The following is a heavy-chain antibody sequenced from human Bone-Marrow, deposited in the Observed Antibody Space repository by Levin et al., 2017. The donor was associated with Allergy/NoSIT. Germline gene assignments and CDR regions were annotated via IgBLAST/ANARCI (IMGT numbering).Heavy chain of an antibody. CDR1: GYTFTSYD. Sequence: ASVKVSCKASGYTFTSYDINWVRQATGQGLEWMGWMNPNSGNTGYAQKFQGRVTMTRNTSISTAYMELSSLRSEDTAVYYCARGYCSSTSCYLNYYYGMDVWGQGTTVTVSS. CDR2: MNPNSGNT. V-gene: IGHV1-8*01. J-gene: IGHJ6*02. CDR3: ARGYCSSTSCYLNYYYGMDV. D-gene: IGHD2-2*01.